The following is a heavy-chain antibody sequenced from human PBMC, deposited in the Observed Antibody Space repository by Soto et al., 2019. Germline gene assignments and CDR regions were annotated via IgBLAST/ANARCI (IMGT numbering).Heavy chain of an antibody. V-gene: IGHV4-31*03. Sequence: QVQLQESGPGLVKPSQTLSLTCTVSGGSISSGGYYWSWIRQHPGKGLEWIGYIYYSGSTYYNPSLKSRVTISVDTSKNQFSLKLSSVTAADTAVYYCARNGYCISTSCPWSDETLPADAFDIWGQGTMVTVSS. J-gene: IGHJ3*02. CDR3: ARNGYCISTSCPWSDETLPADAFDI. CDR2: IYYSGST. D-gene: IGHD2-2*01. CDR1: GGSISSGGYY.